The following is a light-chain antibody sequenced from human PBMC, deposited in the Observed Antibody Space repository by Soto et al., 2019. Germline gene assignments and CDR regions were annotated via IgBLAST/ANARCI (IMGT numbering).Light chain of an antibody. CDR3: QSTDTSGTYVV. V-gene: IGLV3-25*03. CDR2: KDS. CDR1: SLPKRY. J-gene: IGLJ7*01. Sequence: SYELTQPPSVSVSPGQTARITCSGDSLPKRYAYWYQQKPGQAPVLVIYKDSERASGIPERFSGSSSGTTVTLTISGVKAEDEADYHCQSTDTSGTYVVFGGGTQLTVL.